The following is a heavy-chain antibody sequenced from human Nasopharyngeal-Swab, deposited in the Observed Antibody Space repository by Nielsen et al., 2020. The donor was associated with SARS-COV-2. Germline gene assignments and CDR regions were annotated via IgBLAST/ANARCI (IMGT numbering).Heavy chain of an antibody. Sequence: SETLSLTCTVSGGSISHGAYNWNWIRQHPGQGLEWIGSIYYTGRTSYNPSLKSRVSISIDASRRQFSLNLVFMSAADTAVYYCARGKGDAYRNFDYWDQGTLVTVSS. V-gene: IGHV4-31*03. CDR3: ARGKGDAYRNFDY. J-gene: IGHJ4*02. D-gene: IGHD5-24*01. CDR1: GGSISHGAYN. CDR2: IYYTGRT.